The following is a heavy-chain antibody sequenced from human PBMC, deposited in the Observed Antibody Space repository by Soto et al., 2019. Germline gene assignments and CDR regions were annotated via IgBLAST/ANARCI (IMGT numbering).Heavy chain of an antibody. Sequence: PGGSLRLSCAASGFSISNYWMYWVRQAPGKGLLWVSRIKSDGGSTQYADPVKGRFTVSRDNVKNTVYLQMNSLRAEDTAVYYCASDLNSGYWGRGTLVTVSS. J-gene: IGHJ4*02. CDR1: GFSISNYW. CDR3: ASDLNSGY. V-gene: IGHV3-74*03. CDR2: IKSDGGST. D-gene: IGHD3-10*01.